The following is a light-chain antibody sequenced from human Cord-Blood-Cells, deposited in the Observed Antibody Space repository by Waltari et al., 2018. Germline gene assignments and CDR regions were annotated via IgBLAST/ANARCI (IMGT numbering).Light chain of an antibody. V-gene: IGKV3-20*01. Sequence: DIVLTQPPGTLSLSPGERATLSCRASQSVSSSYLAWYQQKPGQAPRLLIYGASSRATGIPDRFSGSGSGTDFTLTISRLEPEDFAVYYCQQYGSSPFTFGPGTKVDIK. CDR3: QQYGSSPFT. J-gene: IGKJ3*01. CDR2: GAS. CDR1: QSVSSSY.